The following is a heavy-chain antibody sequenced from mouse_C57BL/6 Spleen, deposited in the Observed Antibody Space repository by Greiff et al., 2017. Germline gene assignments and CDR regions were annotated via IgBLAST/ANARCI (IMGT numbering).Heavy chain of an antibody. D-gene: IGHD2-1*01. CDR2: ISSGGDYI. CDR3: TRDHDYGNYGAY. V-gene: IGHV5-9-1*02. J-gene: IGHJ3*01. CDR1: GFTFSSYA. Sequence: EVQRVESGEGLVKPGGSLKLSCAASGFTFSSYAMSWVRQTPEKRLEWVAYISSGGDYIYYADTVKGRFTISRDNARNTLYLQMSSLKSEDTAMYYCTRDHDYGNYGAYWGQGTLVTVSA.